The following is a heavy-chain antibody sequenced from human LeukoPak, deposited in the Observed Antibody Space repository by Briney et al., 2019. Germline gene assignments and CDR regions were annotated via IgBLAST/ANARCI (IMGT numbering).Heavy chain of an antibody. CDR1: GGSFSGYY. CDR2: INHSGST. CDR3: ARYMVRGVILAPLFDY. D-gene: IGHD3-10*01. V-gene: IGHV4-34*01. J-gene: IGHJ4*02. Sequence: PSETLSLTCAVYGGSFSGYYWSWIRQPPGKGLEWIGEINHSGSTNYNPSLKSRVTISVDTSKNQFSLKLTSVTAADTAVYYCARYMVRGVILAPLFDYWGQGTLVTVSS.